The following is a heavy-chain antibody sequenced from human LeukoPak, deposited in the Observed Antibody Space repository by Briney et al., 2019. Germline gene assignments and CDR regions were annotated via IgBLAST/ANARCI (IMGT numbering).Heavy chain of an antibody. V-gene: IGHV1-18*01. CDR1: GYTFTSDG. D-gene: IGHD3-3*01. CDR3: ARSFWSGYIPVMDV. Sequence: ASVKVSCKASGYTFTSDGISWVRQAPGQGLEWMGWISAYNGNTNYAQKLQGRVTMTTDTSTSTAYMELRSLRSDDTAVYYCARSFWSGYIPVMDVWGQGTTVTVSS. J-gene: IGHJ6*02. CDR2: ISAYNGNT.